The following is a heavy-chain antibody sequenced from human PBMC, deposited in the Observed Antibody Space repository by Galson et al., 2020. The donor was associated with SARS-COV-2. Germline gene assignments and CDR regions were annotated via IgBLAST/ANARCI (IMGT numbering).Heavy chain of an antibody. CDR2: ISYDGNKQ. CDR3: ARELRATPYFDFGGN. Sequence: GGSLRLSCAASGSMFSSYGFPWARQAPGKGLEWLAVISYDGNKQYYADSVRARFTISRDDSKKTLSLQMSSLRSEDTAVYYCARELRATPYFDFGGNWGQGTLVTVSS. J-gene: IGHJ4*02. V-gene: IGHV3-30*03. D-gene: IGHD3-3*01. CDR1: GSMFSSYG.